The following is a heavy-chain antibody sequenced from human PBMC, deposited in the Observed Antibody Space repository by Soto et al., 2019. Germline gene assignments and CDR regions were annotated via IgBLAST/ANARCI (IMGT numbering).Heavy chain of an antibody. CDR3: AKALYGGFTY. CDR1: GFPFSVYD. Sequence: EVRLLESGGGLVQAGGSLRLSCAASGFPFSVYDMSWVRQAPGKGLEWVSGISGSGDSTHYADSVKGRFTVSRDNSKSMLYLQTNSLRAEDTAIYYCAKALYGGFTYWGQGTLVTVSS. V-gene: IGHV3-23*01. D-gene: IGHD3-10*01. CDR2: ISGSGDST. J-gene: IGHJ4*02.